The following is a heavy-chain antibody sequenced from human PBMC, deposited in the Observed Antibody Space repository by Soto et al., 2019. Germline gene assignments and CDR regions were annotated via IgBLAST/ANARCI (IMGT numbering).Heavy chain of an antibody. Sequence: QVQLVQSGAEVKKPGASVKVSCKASGYTFTSYDIIWVRQATGQGLEWMGWMNPSTGNTDSAEKFQGRLTMTRNTSISTVYMELSSLSFEDTPVYYCARGRIIVAGGFDPWGQGTLVTVSS. CDR2: MNPSTGNT. V-gene: IGHV1-8*01. CDR3: ARGRIIVAGGFDP. CDR1: GYTFTSYD. D-gene: IGHD6-19*01. J-gene: IGHJ5*02.